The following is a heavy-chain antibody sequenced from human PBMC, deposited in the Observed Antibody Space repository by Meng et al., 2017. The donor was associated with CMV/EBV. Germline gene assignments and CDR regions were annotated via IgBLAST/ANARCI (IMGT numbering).Heavy chain of an antibody. D-gene: IGHD6-13*01. CDR1: GYSISSGYY. Sequence: SETLSLTCTVSGYSISSGYYWGWIRQPPGKGLEWIGSIYHSGSTYYNPSLKSRVTISVDTSKNQFSLKLSSVTAADTAVYYCARWARSSSRFDYWGQGTLVTVSS. V-gene: IGHV4-38-2*02. CDR3: ARWARSSSRFDY. CDR2: IYHSGST. J-gene: IGHJ4*02.